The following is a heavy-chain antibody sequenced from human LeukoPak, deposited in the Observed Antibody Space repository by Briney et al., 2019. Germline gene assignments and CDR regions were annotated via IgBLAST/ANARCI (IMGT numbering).Heavy chain of an antibody. Sequence: PGGPLRLSCAASGFTFSSYRMSWVRQAPGEGGEWISYISTGSSNMHCADSVKGRFTISRDDAGASLSSELNSLRGEDRGVLYCVKGMGYCSGGGCHRWLHAWGQGTLVTVSS. J-gene: IGHJ5*02. D-gene: IGHD2-15*01. CDR1: GFTFSSYR. CDR2: ISTGSSNM. V-gene: IGHV3-48*01. CDR3: VKGMGYCSGGGCHRWLHA.